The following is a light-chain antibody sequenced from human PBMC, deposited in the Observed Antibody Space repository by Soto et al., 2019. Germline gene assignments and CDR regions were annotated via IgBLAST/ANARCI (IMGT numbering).Light chain of an antibody. Sequence: QSVLTQPASVSGSPGQSITISCTGTNSVVGGYNYVSWYQQHPGKAPKFMIYDVSNRPSGVSNRFSGSKSGNTASLTISGLQAEDDADYYCSSYTTSNTRQIVFGTGTKLTVL. V-gene: IGLV2-14*01. CDR2: DVS. CDR1: NSVVGGYNY. J-gene: IGLJ1*01. CDR3: SSYTTSNTRQIV.